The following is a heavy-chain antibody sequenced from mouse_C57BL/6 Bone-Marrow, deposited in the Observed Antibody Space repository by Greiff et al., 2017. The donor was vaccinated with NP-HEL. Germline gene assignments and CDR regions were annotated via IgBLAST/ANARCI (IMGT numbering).Heavy chain of an antibody. Sequence: EVQLQESGGGLVQPGGSLSLSCAASGFTFTDYYMSWVRQPPGKALEWLVFIRNKANGYTTEYSASVKGRFTISRDNSQSILYLQMNALRAEDSATYYCARSSYYDYADDPVYAMDYGGEGTAVTVSA. V-gene: IGHV7-3*01. CDR1: GFTFTDYY. CDR2: IRNKANGYTT. CDR3: ARSSYYDYADDPVYAMDY. D-gene: IGHD2-4*01. J-gene: IGHJ4*01.